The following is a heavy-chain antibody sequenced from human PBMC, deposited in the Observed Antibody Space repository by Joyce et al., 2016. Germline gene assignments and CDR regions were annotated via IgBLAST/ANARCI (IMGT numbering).Heavy chain of an antibody. Sequence: QVTLKESGPTLVKPTQTLTLTCTFSGFSLSTSGVGVGWIRQPPGKALEWLALIYWDDDKRYSSSLKSRLTITKDTSKNQVVLTMTNMDPVDTATYYCEHAPATDRYYGMDVWGQGTTVTVSS. CDR3: EHAPATDRYYGMDV. D-gene: IGHD6-25*01. CDR2: IYWDDDK. J-gene: IGHJ6*02. CDR1: GFSLSTSGVG. V-gene: IGHV2-5*02.